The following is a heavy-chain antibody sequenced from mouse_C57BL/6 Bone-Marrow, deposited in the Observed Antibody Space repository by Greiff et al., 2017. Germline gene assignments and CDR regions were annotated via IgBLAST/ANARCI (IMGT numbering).Heavy chain of an antibody. CDR1: GFNIKDDY. CDR2: IDPANGDT. J-gene: IGHJ2*01. D-gene: IGHD1-1*01. CDR3: TSLFITTVVFDY. V-gene: IGHV14-4*01. Sequence: VHVKQSGAELVRPGASVKLSCTASGFNIKDDYMHWVKQRPEQGLEWIGWIDPANGDTEYASKFQGKATITADTSSNTAYLQLSSLTSEDTAVYYCTSLFITTVVFDYWGQGTTLTVSS.